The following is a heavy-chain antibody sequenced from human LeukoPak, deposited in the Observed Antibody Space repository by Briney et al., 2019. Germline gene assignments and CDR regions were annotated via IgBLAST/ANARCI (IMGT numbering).Heavy chain of an antibody. CDR2: VHPGDSLK. Sequence: GESLKISCRGSGYNFSAHWIGWVRQMPGKGLEWMGIVHPGDSLKKYTPAFQGQVTMSADKSRRTAYLQWSSLKASDTAIYYCARTNYYETSGWASGLSPFDMWGRGTMVTVSS. J-gene: IGHJ3*02. CDR3: ARTNYYETSGWASGLSPFDM. V-gene: IGHV5-51*01. D-gene: IGHD3-22*01. CDR1: GYNFSAHW.